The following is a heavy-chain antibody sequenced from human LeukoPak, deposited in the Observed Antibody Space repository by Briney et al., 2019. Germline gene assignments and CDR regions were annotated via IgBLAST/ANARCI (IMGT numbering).Heavy chain of an antibody. D-gene: IGHD4-17*01. Sequence: QPGGSLRLSCAASGFTFSNDAMHWVRQAPGKGLEWVAVISYDGSNKYYADSVKGRFTISRDNSKSTLYLQMNSLRAEDTAVYYCARGTNDYGALERNKPFDYWGQGTLVTVSS. CDR2: ISYDGSNK. CDR1: GFTFSNDA. V-gene: IGHV3-30-3*01. CDR3: ARGTNDYGALERNKPFDY. J-gene: IGHJ4*02.